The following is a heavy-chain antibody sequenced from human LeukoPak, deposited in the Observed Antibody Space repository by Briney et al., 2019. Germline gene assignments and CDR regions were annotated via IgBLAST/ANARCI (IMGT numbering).Heavy chain of an antibody. CDR3: ASLIVVVPAATDY. D-gene: IGHD2-2*01. Sequence: SETLSLTCTVSGGSISSSSYYWGWIRQPPGKGLEWIGSIYYSGSTYYNPSLKSRVTISVDTSKNQFSLKLSSVTAADTAVYYCASLIVVVPAATDYWGRGTLVTVSS. V-gene: IGHV4-39*01. CDR1: GGSISSSSYY. CDR2: IYYSGST. J-gene: IGHJ4*02.